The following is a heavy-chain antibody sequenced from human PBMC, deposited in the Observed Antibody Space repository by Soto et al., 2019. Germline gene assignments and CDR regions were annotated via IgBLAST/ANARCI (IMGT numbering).Heavy chain of an antibody. J-gene: IGHJ4*02. CDR1: GYTFNNFG. Sequence: ASGQVSCKASGYTFNNFGISGVRQAPGQGLEWMGWISAFNSNTKYAQKFQGRITMTTDTGTSTAYMELRSLRSDDTAVYYCARDRTLVTATRAVDYWGQGTPVTVSS. CDR3: ARDRTLVTATRAVDY. CDR2: ISAFNSNT. D-gene: IGHD2-21*02. V-gene: IGHV1-18*01.